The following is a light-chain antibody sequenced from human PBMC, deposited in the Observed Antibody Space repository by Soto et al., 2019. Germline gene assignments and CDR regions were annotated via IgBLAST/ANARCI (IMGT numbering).Light chain of an antibody. J-gene: IGLJ3*02. CDR1: SSDVGSYNL. CDR3: CSYAGSSTWV. Sequence: QSALTQPASVSGSPGQSITISCTGTSSDVGSYNLVSWYQQHPGKAPKLMIYEVSKRHSGVSNRFSGSKSGNTASLTISGLQAEDEADYYCCSYAGSSTWVFGGGTKVTVL. CDR2: EVS. V-gene: IGLV2-23*02.